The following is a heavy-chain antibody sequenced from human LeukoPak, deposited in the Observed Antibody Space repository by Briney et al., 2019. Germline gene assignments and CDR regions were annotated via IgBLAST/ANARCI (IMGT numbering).Heavy chain of an antibody. J-gene: IGHJ5*02. D-gene: IGHD6-6*01. Sequence: GGSLRVYCAASGFTFSNAWMSWVRQAPGKGLEWVAFIRYDGSNKYYADSVKGRFTISRDNSKNTLYLQMNSLRAEDTAVYYCAKYPLYSSLPWGQGTLVTVSS. CDR1: GFTFSNAW. CDR3: AKYPLYSSLP. V-gene: IGHV3-30*02. CDR2: IRYDGSNK.